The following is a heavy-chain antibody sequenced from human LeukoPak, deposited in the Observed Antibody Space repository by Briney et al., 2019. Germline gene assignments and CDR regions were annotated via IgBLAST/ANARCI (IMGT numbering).Heavy chain of an antibody. J-gene: IGHJ4*02. D-gene: IGHD2-2*01. V-gene: IGHV3-11*04. CDR3: ASGAEGYCSATSCYPFDS. CDR1: GFTFSDYY. CDR2: ISSSGSTI. Sequence: GSLRLSCAASGFTFSDYYMSWIRQAPGKGLEWVSYISSSGSTIYYADSVKGRFTISRDNAKNSLYLQMNSLRAEDTAVYYCASGAEGYCSATSCYPFDSWGRGTLVTVSS.